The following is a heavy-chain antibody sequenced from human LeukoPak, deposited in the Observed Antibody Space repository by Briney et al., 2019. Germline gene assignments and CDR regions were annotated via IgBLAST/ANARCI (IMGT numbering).Heavy chain of an antibody. D-gene: IGHD3-16*01. CDR3: ARLDYLGTYYFDY. V-gene: IGHV4-39*07. Sequence: SGTLSLTCTVSGGSITSSSYFWGWIRQPPGKGLEWIGNIHYSGTTYYNPSLKSRVTISVDTSKNQFSLKMTSVTAADTAVYYCARLDYLGTYYFDYWGQGTLVTVSS. J-gene: IGHJ4*02. CDR1: GGSITSSSYF. CDR2: IHYSGTT.